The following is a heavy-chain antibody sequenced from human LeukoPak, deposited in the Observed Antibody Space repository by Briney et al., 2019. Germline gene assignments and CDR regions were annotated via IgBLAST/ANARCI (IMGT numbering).Heavy chain of an antibody. D-gene: IGHD5-18*01. CDR1: GYTFTNYG. V-gene: IGHV1-8*02. CDR3: ARGPPIRGYRYGYDTGYYYSYSMDV. J-gene: IGHJ6*03. CDR2: MNPISGNT. Sequence: ASVKVSCKASGYTFTNYGINWVRQATGQGLEWMGWMNPISGNTGHAQKFQGRVTMTRDTSISTAYMELSSLRSEDTAVYYCARGPPIRGYRYGYDTGYYYSYSMDVWGKGTTVTISS.